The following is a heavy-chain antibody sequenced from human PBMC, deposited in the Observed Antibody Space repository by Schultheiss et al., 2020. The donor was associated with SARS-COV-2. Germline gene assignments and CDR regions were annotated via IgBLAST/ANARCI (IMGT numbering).Heavy chain of an antibody. CDR2: VYYSGST. V-gene: IGHV4-61*08. D-gene: IGHD1-26*01. J-gene: IGHJ3*02. CDR3: ASFSGSYFSADAFDI. Sequence: SETLSLTCTVSGGSVRSGDYHWSWIRQTPGKGLEWIGYVYYSGSTDYDPSLKSRVSISVDTSKNQFSLKLSSVTAADTAVYYCASFSGSYFSADAFDIWGQGTMVTVSS. CDR1: GGSVRSGDYH.